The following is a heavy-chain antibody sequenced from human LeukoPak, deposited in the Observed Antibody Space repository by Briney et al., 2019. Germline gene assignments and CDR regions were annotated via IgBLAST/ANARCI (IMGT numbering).Heavy chain of an antibody. CDR2: ISSSSSYI. V-gene: IGHV3-21*01. CDR1: GFTFSSYS. Sequence: PGGSLRLSCAASGFTFSSYSMNWVRQAPGKGLEWVSSISSSSSYIYYADSVKGRFTISRDNAKNSLYLQMNSLRAEDTAVYYCARPPSWDYYDSSGYYYPYDYWGQGTLVTVSS. CDR3: ARPPSWDYYDSSGYYYPYDY. D-gene: IGHD3-22*01. J-gene: IGHJ4*02.